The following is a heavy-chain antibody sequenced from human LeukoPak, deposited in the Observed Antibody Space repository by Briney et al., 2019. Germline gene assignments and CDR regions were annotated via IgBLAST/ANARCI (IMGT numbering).Heavy chain of an antibody. D-gene: IGHD4-17*01. CDR3: ARMTTVRYFDY. Sequence: GGSLRLSCAASGFTFSSYSMNWVRQAPGKGLEWVSYISSSSSTIYYADSVKGRFTISRDNAKNSLYLQMNSLRAEDTAVYYCARMTTVRYFDYWGQGTLVTVPS. J-gene: IGHJ4*02. V-gene: IGHV3-48*01. CDR2: ISSSSSTI. CDR1: GFTFSSYS.